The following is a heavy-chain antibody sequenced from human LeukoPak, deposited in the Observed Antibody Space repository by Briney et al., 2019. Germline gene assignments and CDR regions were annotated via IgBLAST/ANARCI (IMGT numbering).Heavy chain of an antibody. Sequence: ASVKVSCKASGYTFTSYYMHWVRQAPGQGLEWMGIINPSGGSTSYAQKFQGRVTMTRDTSTSTVYMELSSLRSEDTAVYYCARGRLYDYVWGRDPDYWGQGTLVTVSS. J-gene: IGHJ4*02. CDR1: GYTFTSYY. CDR3: ARGRLYDYVWGRDPDY. V-gene: IGHV1-46*01. D-gene: IGHD3-16*01. CDR2: INPSGGST.